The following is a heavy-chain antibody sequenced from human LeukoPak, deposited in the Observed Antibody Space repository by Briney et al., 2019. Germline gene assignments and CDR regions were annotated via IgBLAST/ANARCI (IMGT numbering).Heavy chain of an antibody. V-gene: IGHV1-2*02. CDR2: INPNSGGT. Sequence: ASVKVSCKASGYTFTGYYMHWVRQAPGQGLEWMGWINPNSGGTNYAQKFQGRVTMTRDTSISTAYMELSRLRSDDTAVYYCARGCSGGSCYYYYYTDVWGKGTTVTVSS. J-gene: IGHJ6*03. D-gene: IGHD2-15*01. CDR3: ARGCSGGSCYYYYYTDV. CDR1: GYTFTGYY.